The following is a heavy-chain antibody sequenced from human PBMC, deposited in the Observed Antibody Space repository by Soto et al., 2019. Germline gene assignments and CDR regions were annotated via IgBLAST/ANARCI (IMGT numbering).Heavy chain of an antibody. V-gene: IGHV3-30-3*01. CDR3: ARDDEGGSDCDLGY. J-gene: IGHJ4*02. D-gene: IGHD1-26*01. Sequence: QVQLVESGGGVVQHGRSLRLSCAVSGFTLSSHAMHWVRQAPGKGLEWVALILSDGSNKYYADSVKGRFTTSRDNSKNTMYLQMNSLSVEDTAVYYCARDDEGGSDCDLGYWGQGALVTVSS. CDR1: GFTLSSHA. CDR2: ILSDGSNK.